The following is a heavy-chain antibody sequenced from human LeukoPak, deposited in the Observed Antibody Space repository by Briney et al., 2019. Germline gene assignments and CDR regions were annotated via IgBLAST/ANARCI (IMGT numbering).Heavy chain of an antibody. Sequence: PGGSLRLSCAASGFTFSYDWMSWVRQAPGKGLEWVSAIRGSGVATFYADSVKGRFTISRDNSRNTLYLQMNSLRAEDTAVYFCASRVDTTLVWGQGTLVTVSS. CDR3: ASRVDTTLV. CDR2: IRGSGVAT. J-gene: IGHJ4*02. D-gene: IGHD1-1*01. V-gene: IGHV3-23*01. CDR1: GFTFSYDW.